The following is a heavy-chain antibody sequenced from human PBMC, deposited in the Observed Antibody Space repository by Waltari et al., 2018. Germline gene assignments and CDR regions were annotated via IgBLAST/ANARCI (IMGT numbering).Heavy chain of an antibody. CDR2: IYHSVST. D-gene: IGHD3-10*01. CDR1: GGSISSSSYY. V-gene: IGHV4-39*07. Sequence: QLQLQESGPGLVKPSETLSLTCTVSGGSISSSSYYWGWIRQPPGKGLEWIGSIYHSVSTYYNPSRKSRDTISVDTSKNQFSLKLSSVTAADTAVYYCARLVKPYYYGSGSHFDYWGQGTLVTVSS. J-gene: IGHJ4*02. CDR3: ARLVKPYYYGSGSHFDY.